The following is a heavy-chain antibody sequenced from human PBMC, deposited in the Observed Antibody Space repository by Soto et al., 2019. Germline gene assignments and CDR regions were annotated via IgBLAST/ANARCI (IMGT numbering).Heavy chain of an antibody. D-gene: IGHD2-15*01. V-gene: IGHV1-18*01. CDR1: GYTFTRYG. CDR3: AMVEVYVTPSPQDV. CDR2: INTYNGNT. Sequence: QVQLVQSGAEVKNPGASVKVSCKASGYTFTRYGIGWARQAPGQGLEWMGWINTYNGNTNYAQNVQGRVTLTTDTTATTAYMELRSLRSNDTAISYCAMVEVYVTPSPQDVWGQGTTVIVSS. J-gene: IGHJ6*02.